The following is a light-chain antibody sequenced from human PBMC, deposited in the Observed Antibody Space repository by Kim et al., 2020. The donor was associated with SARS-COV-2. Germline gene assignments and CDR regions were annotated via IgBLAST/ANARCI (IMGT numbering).Light chain of an antibody. CDR3: QAWDSSTAWV. CDR2: QDS. V-gene: IGLV3-1*01. Sequence: VSPGQTASITCSGDKLGNKYASWYQQKPGQSPVLLIYQDSKRPSGIPERFSGSNSGNTATLTISGTQAMDEADYYCQAWDSSTAWVFGGGTQLTVL. J-gene: IGLJ3*02. CDR1: KLGNKY.